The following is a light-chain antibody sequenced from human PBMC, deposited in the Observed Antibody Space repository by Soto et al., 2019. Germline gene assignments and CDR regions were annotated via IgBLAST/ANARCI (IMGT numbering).Light chain of an antibody. CDR1: QSINSE. V-gene: IGKV3-15*01. CDR3: QEYKSWPPSYT. J-gene: IGKJ2*01. CDR2: GAS. Sequence: EMVMTQSPATLSVSPGEIATLSFRASQSINSELAWYQPRPGQAPRLLIYGASTRATGIPGRFSASESGTECTITTSILQSEDFAVYYCQEYKSWPPSYTFGQGTRLEIK.